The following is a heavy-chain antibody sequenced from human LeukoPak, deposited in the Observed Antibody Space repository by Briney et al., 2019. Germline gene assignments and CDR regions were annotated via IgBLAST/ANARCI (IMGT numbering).Heavy chain of an antibody. J-gene: IGHJ5*02. Sequence: SETLSLTCDVSGYSISRGYYWGWIRQPPGKGLEWIGSIYHSGSTYYNPSLKTRVTISIDTSKNQFALKLRSVTAADTAVYYCARNSVLTMCPISEEGWFDPWGQGTLVTVSS. D-gene: IGHD2-8*01. CDR2: IYHSGST. CDR3: ARNSVLTMCPISEEGWFDP. V-gene: IGHV4-38-2*01. CDR1: GYSISRGYY.